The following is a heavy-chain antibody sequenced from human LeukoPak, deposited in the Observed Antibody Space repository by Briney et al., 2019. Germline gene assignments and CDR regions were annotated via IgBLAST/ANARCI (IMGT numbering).Heavy chain of an antibody. J-gene: IGHJ5*02. Sequence: GGSLRLSCAASGFTFSSYAMSWVRQAPGKGLEWVSAISGSGGSTYYADSVKGRFTISGDNSKNTLYLRMNSLRAEDTAVYYCAKSVVVVAAHYPNWFDPWGQGTLVTVSS. CDR2: ISGSGGST. D-gene: IGHD2-15*01. V-gene: IGHV3-23*01. CDR1: GFTFSSYA. CDR3: AKSVVVVAAHYPNWFDP.